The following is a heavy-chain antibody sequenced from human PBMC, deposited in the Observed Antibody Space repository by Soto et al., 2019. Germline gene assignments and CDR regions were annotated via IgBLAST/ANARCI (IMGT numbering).Heavy chain of an antibody. D-gene: IGHD3-10*01. CDR1: GGSISSSNW. V-gene: IGHV4-4*02. CDR3: ARAPGSRWFGELGYYFDY. Sequence: SETLSLTCAVSGGSISSSNWWSWVRQPPGKGLEWIGYIYHSGSTYYNPSLKSRVTISVDRSKNQFSLKLSSVTAADTAVYYCARAPGSRWFGELGYYFDYWGQGTLVTVSS. CDR2: IYHSGST. J-gene: IGHJ4*02.